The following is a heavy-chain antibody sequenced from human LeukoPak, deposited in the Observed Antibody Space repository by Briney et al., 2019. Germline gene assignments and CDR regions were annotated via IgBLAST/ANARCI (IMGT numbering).Heavy chain of an antibody. CDR3: ARSLGINFDY. CDR1: GGSLSSGNW. CDR2: IAYTGST. Sequence: SGTLSLTCAVSGGSLSSGNWWSWVRQPPEKGLEWIGEIAYTGSTKYNPSLKSRVTISVDTSKNQFSLKLSSVTAADTAVYYCARSLGINFDYWGQGTLVTVSS. J-gene: IGHJ4*02. V-gene: IGHV4-4*02. D-gene: IGHD7-27*01.